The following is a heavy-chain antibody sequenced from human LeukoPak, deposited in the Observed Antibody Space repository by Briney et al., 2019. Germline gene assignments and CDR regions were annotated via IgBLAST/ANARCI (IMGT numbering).Heavy chain of an antibody. CDR3: ARDRIADGDVRYVYYYYYGMDV. V-gene: IGHV4-39*07. CDR1: GGSISSSSYY. J-gene: IGHJ6*02. D-gene: IGHD4-17*01. CDR2: IYYSGST. Sequence: ASETLSLTCTVSGGSISSSSYYWGWIRQPPGKGLEWIGSIYYSGSTYYNPSLKSRVTISVDTSKNQFSLKLSSVTAADTAVYYCARDRIADGDVRYVYYYYYGMDVWGQGTTVTVSS.